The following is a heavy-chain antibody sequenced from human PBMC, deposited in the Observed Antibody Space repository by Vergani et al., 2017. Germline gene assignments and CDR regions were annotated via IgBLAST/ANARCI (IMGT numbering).Heavy chain of an antibody. CDR3: ARSRIYYGAGSPDY. J-gene: IGHJ4*02. CDR1: GGSISSGGYY. CDR2: VSFRGDT. D-gene: IGHD3-10*01. Sequence: QLQLQESGSGLVKPSQTLSLTCAVSGGSISSGGYYWSWIRQPPGKGLEWMGYVSFRGDTLYDPSVKGRMTISLNTSSNQFSLYLTSVTAADTAVYYCARSRIYYGAGSPDYWGQGTLVTVSS. V-gene: IGHV4-61*08.